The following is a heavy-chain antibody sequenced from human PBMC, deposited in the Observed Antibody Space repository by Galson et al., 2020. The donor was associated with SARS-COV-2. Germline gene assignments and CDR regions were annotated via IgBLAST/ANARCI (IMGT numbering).Heavy chain of an antibody. V-gene: IGHV1-18*04. J-gene: IGHJ4*02. CDR1: DSTFPTHN. CDR3: VTDTGSAGGYAY. Sequence: ASVKVSCKSSDSTFPTHNLNWLRQAPGQGLEWLGYMNTNNGETNSGQKFEDRLAMTIDTFTNTAYMELSSLQSDDTAVYYCVTDTGSAGGYAYWGQGTLVSVSS. D-gene: IGHD2-8*02. CDR2: MNTNNGET.